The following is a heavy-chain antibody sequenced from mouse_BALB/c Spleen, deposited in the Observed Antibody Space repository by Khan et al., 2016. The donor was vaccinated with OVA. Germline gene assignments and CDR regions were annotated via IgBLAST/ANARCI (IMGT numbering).Heavy chain of an antibody. J-gene: IGHJ4*01. Sequence: QIQLVQSGPELKKPGETVKISCKASGYTFTKSGMNWVKQAPGKGLNWMGWINTYPGEQTYVDDFKGRFAFSLETSASTAYLQINNRKNEDTATYCCARPPYFSYVMDNWGQGTSVTVSS. D-gene: IGHD2-10*01. CDR2: INTYPGEQ. CDR1: GYTFTKSG. V-gene: IGHV9-3-1*01. CDR3: ARPPYFSYVMDN.